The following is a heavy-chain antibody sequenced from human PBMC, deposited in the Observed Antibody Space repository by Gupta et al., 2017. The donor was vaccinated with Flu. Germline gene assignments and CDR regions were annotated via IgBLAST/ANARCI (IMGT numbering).Heavy chain of an antibody. V-gene: IGHV3-7*01. J-gene: IGHJ3*02. Sequence: MDCVKGRFTIARDNGKNSRILQMNSLRAEDTAVYYCASDPGWGACDMWGRGTLVTVSS. D-gene: IGHD1-26*01. CDR3: ASDPGWGACDM.